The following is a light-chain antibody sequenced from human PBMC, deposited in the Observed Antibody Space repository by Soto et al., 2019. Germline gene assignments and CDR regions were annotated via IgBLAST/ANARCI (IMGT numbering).Light chain of an antibody. Sequence: EIVMTQSPATLSVSPGGIATLSFSASQSISDTLAWYQQKPGQAPRLLIHGASTRAPGFPARFSGSGSGTDFTLTISSLQSEDFAVYYCQQYNNWPWTFGHGTKVDIK. V-gene: IGKV3-15*01. J-gene: IGKJ1*01. CDR3: QQYNNWPWT. CDR2: GAS. CDR1: QSISDT.